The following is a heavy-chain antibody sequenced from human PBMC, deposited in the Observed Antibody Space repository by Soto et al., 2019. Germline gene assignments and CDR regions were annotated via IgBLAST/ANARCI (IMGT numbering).Heavy chain of an antibody. CDR2: IYPGDSDT. D-gene: IGHD5-12*01. J-gene: IGHJ3*02. CDR1: GYRFTNYW. V-gene: IGHV5-51*01. CDR3: ATTDIVSKIDDGRDAFDI. Sequence: PGESLKISCKGSGYRFTNYWIGWVRQMPGEGLEWMGVIYPGDSDTRYSPSFQGQVTISADKSISTAYLQWSSLKASDTAIYYCATTDIVSKIDDGRDAFDIWGQGTMVTVSS.